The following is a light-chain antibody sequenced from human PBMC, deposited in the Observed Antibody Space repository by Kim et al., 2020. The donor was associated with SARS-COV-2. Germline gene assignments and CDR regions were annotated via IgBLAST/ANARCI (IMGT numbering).Light chain of an antibody. J-gene: IGLJ3*02. CDR1: TTISASNY. V-gene: IGLV1-47*02. CDR3: VAWDDSLCGPV. Sequence: GRRATLSCSGTTTISASNYVYWYQQLPGTAPKLLIYSNSHRPSGVPDRFSGSKSGTSASLAISGPRSEDEADYYCVAWDDSLCGPVSGGGTKLTVL. CDR2: SNS.